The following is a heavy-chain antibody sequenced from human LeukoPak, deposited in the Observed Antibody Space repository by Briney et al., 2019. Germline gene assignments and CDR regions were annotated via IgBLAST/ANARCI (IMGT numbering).Heavy chain of an antibody. V-gene: IGHV3-53*01. CDR2: IYSGGST. J-gene: IGHJ4*02. CDR3: ARDFDSRGYYSPFDY. Sequence: GGSLRLSCAASGFTVSSNYMSWVRQAPGKGLEWVSVIYSGGSTYSADSVKGRFTISRDNSKNMLYLQMNSLRAEDTTVYYCARDFDSRGYYSPFDYWGQGTLVTVSS. D-gene: IGHD3-22*01. CDR1: GFTVSSNY.